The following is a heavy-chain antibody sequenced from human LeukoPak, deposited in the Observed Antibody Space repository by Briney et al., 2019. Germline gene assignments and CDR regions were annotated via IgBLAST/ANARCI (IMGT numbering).Heavy chain of an antibody. CDR2: IYYSGST. CDR3: ARGLRYFDWLLFY. D-gene: IGHD3-9*01. Sequence: SETLSLTCTVSGGSISSSSYYWGWIRQPPGKGLEWIGSIYYSGSTYYNPSLKSRVTVSVDTSKNQFSLKLSSVTAADTAVYYCARGLRYFDWLLFYWGQGTLVTVSS. CDR1: GGSISSSSYY. J-gene: IGHJ4*02. V-gene: IGHV4-39*07.